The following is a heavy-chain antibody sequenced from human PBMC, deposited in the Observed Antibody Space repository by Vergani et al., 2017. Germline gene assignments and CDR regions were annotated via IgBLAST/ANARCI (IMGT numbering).Heavy chain of an antibody. Sequence: QVQLQESGPGLVKPSETLSLTCTVSGGSISSYYWSWIRQPPGKGLEWIGYIYYSGSTNYNPSLKSRVTISVDTSKNQFSLKLSAVTAADTDVYYCARASAGSLDYWGQGTLVTVSS. CDR2: IYYSGST. CDR1: GGSISSYY. J-gene: IGHJ4*02. V-gene: IGHV4-59*01. D-gene: IGHD6-13*01. CDR3: ARASAGSLDY.